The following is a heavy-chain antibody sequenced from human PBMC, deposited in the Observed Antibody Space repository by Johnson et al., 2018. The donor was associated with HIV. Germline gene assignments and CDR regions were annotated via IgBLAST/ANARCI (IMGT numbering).Heavy chain of an antibody. CDR3: ARGLRSGLIIGGAFDI. D-gene: IGHD3-10*01. CDR2: IYSGGST. Sequence: AQLVESGGGLIQPGGSLRLSCAASGFTVSSNYMTWVRQAPGKGLEWVSDIYSGGSTDYADSVKGRFTISRDNSKNTLYLQMTSLRAEDTAVYYCARGLRSGLIIGGAFDIWGQGTMVAVSS. V-gene: IGHV3-53*01. CDR1: GFTVSSNY. J-gene: IGHJ3*02.